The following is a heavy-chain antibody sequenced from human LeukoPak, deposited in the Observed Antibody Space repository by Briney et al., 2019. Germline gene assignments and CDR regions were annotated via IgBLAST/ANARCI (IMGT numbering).Heavy chain of an antibody. J-gene: IGHJ1*01. D-gene: IGHD3-22*01. CDR2: IYYSGST. CDR3: ARLSRIVVVIPT. Sequence: KPSETLSLTCTVSGGSISSSSYYWGWIRQPPGKGLEWIGSIYYSGSTYYNPSLKSRVTISVDTSKNQFSLKLSSVTAADTPVYYCARLSRIVVVIPTWGQGTLVTVSS. V-gene: IGHV4-39*01. CDR1: GGSISSSSYY.